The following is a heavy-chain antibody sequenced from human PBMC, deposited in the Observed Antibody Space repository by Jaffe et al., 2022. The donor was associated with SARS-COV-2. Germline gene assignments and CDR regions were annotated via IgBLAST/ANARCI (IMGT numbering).Heavy chain of an antibody. CDR3: ARVLYCSSTSCWNWFDP. D-gene: IGHD2-2*01. Sequence: QVQLQESGPGLVKPSQTLSLTCTVSGGSISSGSYYWSWIRQPAGKGLEWIGRIYTSGSTNYNPSLKSRVTISVDTSKNQFSLKLSSVTAADTAVYYCARVLYCSSTSCWNWFDPWGQGTLVTVSS. CDR1: GGSISSGSYY. V-gene: IGHV4-61*02. J-gene: IGHJ5*02. CDR2: IYTSGST.